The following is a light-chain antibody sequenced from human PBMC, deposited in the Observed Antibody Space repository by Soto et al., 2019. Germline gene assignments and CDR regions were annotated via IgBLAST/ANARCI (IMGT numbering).Light chain of an antibody. CDR3: QQYKKWPPLT. CDR1: QSVSSSY. Sequence: EIVLTQSPGTLSLSPGERATLSCRASQSVSSSYLAWYQQKPGQAPRLLIYGASSRATGIPDRFSGSGSGTEFTLTISSLQSEDFAVYYCQQYKKWPPLTFGGGTKVEIK. J-gene: IGKJ4*01. V-gene: IGKV3-20*01. CDR2: GAS.